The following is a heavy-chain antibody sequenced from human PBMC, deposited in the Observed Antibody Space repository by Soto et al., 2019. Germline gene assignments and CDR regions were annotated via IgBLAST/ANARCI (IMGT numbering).Heavy chain of an antibody. CDR3: ARKGVTIFGVVRDAFDI. J-gene: IGHJ3*02. D-gene: IGHD3-3*01. CDR1: GGTFSGYY. V-gene: IGHV4-34*01. CDR2: INHSGST. Sequence: QVQLQQWGAGLLQPSETLSLTCAVYGGTFSGYYWSWIRQPPGKGLEWIGEINHSGSTNFNPSLKSRVTVSEDTSNNQCSLKLSVVAAADTAVYYCARKGVTIFGVVRDAFDIWCQGTLVTVSS.